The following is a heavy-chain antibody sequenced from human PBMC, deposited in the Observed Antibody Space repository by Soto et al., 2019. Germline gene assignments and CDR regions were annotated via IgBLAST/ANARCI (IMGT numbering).Heavy chain of an antibody. D-gene: IGHD3-10*01. CDR3: ARGELFPTYYMDV. V-gene: IGHV3-9*01. Sequence: GGSLRLSCAASGFTFDDYAMHWVRQAPGKGLEWVSGISWNSGSIGYADSVKGRFTISRDNAKNSLYLQMNSLRAEDTALYYCARGELFPTYYMDVWGKGTTVTVSS. J-gene: IGHJ6*03. CDR1: GFTFDDYA. CDR2: ISWNSGSI.